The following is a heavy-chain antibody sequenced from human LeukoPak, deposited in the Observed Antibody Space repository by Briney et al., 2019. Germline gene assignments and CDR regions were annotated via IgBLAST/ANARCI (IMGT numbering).Heavy chain of an antibody. J-gene: IGHJ4*02. CDR2: ISSGSSFM. V-gene: IGHV3-21*04. Sequence: GGSLRLSCAASGFTFSRYSMNWVRQAPGKGLEWVSSISSGSSFMYYADSVKGRFTISRDNAKNSLYLQMNSLRAEDTALYYCARDGISGSFTHFDYWGQGTLVTVSS. CDR1: GFTFSRYS. CDR3: ARDGISGSFTHFDY. D-gene: IGHD1-26*01.